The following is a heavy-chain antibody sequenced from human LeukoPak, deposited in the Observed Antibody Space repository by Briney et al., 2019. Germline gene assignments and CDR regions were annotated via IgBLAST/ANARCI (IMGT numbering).Heavy chain of an antibody. CDR1: GFTFSTYW. CDR2: INGDGSTT. Sequence: GGSLRLSGAASGFTFSTYWMPWVRQAPGKELVWVSRINGDGSTTDYADSVRGRFTISRDNSKNTLYLQMNSLRAEDTAVYYCAKDLIWLAYYFDYWGQGTLVTVSS. J-gene: IGHJ4*02. CDR3: AKDLIWLAYYFDY. D-gene: IGHD6-19*01. V-gene: IGHV3-74*01.